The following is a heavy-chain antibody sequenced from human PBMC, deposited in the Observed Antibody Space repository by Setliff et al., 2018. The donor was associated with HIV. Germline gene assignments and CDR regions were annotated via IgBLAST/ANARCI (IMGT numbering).Heavy chain of an antibody. V-gene: IGHV4-4*08. Sequence: SETLSLTCTVSGGSISSYYWSWIRQPPGKGLEWIGHMYTSGSTTYNPSLKSRVTLSVDTSRNQFSLKLSPVTAADTAVYYCARAINKSFDIWGQGTMVTVSS. CDR1: GGSISSYY. CDR2: MYTSGST. J-gene: IGHJ3*02. CDR3: ARAINKSFDI.